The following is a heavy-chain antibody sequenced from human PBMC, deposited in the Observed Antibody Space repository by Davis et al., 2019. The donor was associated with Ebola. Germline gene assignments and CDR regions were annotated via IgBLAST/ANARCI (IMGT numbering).Heavy chain of an antibody. CDR2: IYYSGST. V-gene: IGHV4-59*12. CDR1: GGSISSYY. D-gene: IGHD6-19*01. J-gene: IGHJ2*01. Sequence: PSETLSLTCTVSGGSISSYYWSWIRQPPGKGLEWIGYIYYSGSTNYNPSLKSRVTISVDKSKNQFSLKLSSVTAADTAVYYCASGIAVAGIVSYWYFDLWGRGTLVTVSS. CDR3: ASGIAVAGIVSYWYFDL.